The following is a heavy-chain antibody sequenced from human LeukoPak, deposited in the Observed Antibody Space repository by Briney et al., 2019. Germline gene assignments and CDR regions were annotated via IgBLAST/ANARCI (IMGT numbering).Heavy chain of an antibody. V-gene: IGHV3-33*06. CDR2: IWYDGSNK. CDR1: GFTFSSYG. CDR3: AEGEEEQLGFIDY. D-gene: IGHD6-6*01. J-gene: IGHJ4*02. Sequence: GGSLRLSCAASGFTFSSYGMHWVRQAPGKGLEWVAVIWYDGSNKYYADSVKGRFTISRDNSKNTLYLQMNSLRAEDTAVYYCAEGEEEQLGFIDYWGQGTLVTVSS.